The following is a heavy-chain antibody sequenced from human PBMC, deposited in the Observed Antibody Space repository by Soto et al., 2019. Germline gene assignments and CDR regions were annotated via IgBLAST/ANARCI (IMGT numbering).Heavy chain of an antibody. J-gene: IGHJ4*02. Sequence: ASVKVSCKASGYTFTGVYISWVRQAPGQGLEWMGWINSYSGDANYAPRFQGRVTMTRDTSNTTAYMDLRRLGSDDTAIYYCVRTPPISTRVYFDYWGQGTPVTVS. CDR3: VRTPPISTRVYFDY. D-gene: IGHD6-6*01. CDR1: GYTFTGVY. V-gene: IGHV1-2*02. CDR2: INSYSGDA.